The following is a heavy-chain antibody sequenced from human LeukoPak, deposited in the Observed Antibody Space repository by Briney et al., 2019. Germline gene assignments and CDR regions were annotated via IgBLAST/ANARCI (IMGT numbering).Heavy chain of an antibody. CDR2: IHIAGTES. Sequence: PGGSLRLSCAASGFTFTDYWMTWVRQVPGKGLEWVANIHIAGTESYYVDSVKGRFAISRDNAKNSLYLQLSSLRVDDTAVYYCARVGTWELQRVFDYWGQGTLVTVSS. J-gene: IGHJ4*02. CDR3: ARVGTWELQRVFDY. D-gene: IGHD1-26*01. V-gene: IGHV3-7*01. CDR1: GFTFTDYW.